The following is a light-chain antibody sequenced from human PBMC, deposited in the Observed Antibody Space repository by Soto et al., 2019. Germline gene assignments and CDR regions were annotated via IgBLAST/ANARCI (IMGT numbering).Light chain of an antibody. CDR1: QSISSY. Sequence: DIQMTQSPSSLSTSVGDRVTITCRASQSISSYLNWYQQKPGKAPKLLIYAASSLQSGVPSRFSGSGSGTDFTLTITSLQADDFATYYCQQYNIHSTFGQGTRLEIK. CDR3: QQYNIHST. J-gene: IGKJ5*01. CDR2: AAS. V-gene: IGKV1-39*01.